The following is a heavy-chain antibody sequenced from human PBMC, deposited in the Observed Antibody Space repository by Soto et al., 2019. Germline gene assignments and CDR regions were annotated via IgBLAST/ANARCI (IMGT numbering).Heavy chain of an antibody. CDR2: ISWNGAAT. J-gene: IGHJ4*02. Sequence: VQLVESGGGLVQPGGSLRLSCAASGFTFDDYAIHWVRQAPGKGLEWVSGISWNGAATGYVDSVKGRFSISRDNTKNTLLLLMDSLRSEDTAVYYCANLPLYGSGFDCWGQGTLVTVSS. V-gene: IGHV3-9*01. CDR3: ANLPLYGSGFDC. CDR1: GFTFDDYA. D-gene: IGHD3-10*01.